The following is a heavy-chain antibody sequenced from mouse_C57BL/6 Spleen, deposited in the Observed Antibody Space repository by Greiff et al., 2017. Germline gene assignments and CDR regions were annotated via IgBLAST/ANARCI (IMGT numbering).Heavy chain of an antibody. CDR2: IDPSDSET. CDR3: ASTTVVPFDC. Sequence: QVQLKQPGAELVRPGSSVKLSCKASGYTFTSYWMHWVKQRPIQGLEWIGNIDPSDSETHYNQKFKDKATLTVDKSSSTAYMQLSSLTSEDSAVYYCASTTVVPFDCWGQGTTLTVSS. CDR1: GYTFTSYW. D-gene: IGHD1-1*01. V-gene: IGHV1-52*01. J-gene: IGHJ2*01.